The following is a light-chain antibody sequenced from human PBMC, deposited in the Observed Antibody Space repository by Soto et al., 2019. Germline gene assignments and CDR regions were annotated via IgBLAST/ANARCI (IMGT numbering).Light chain of an antibody. J-gene: IGKJ1*01. CDR2: GAS. CDR3: QQYNDWPRT. CDR1: QSVGTY. Sequence: EIVMTQSPATLSVSPGERATLSCRASQSVGTYLAWYQQKPGQAPRLLIYGASTRAAGISSRFSGGGSGTEFTLTISSLQSEYFAIYYCQQYNDWPRTFGQGTKVGIK. V-gene: IGKV3-15*01.